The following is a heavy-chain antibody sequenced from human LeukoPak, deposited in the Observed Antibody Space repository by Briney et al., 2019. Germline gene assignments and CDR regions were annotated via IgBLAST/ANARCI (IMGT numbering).Heavy chain of an antibody. V-gene: IGHV3-21*01. CDR2: ISTSGDST. Sequence: GGSLRLSCAASGFTFSSQNMNWARHAPGKGLEWVAYISTSGDSTKYAHSVEGRFTISRDNAENSLYLLMNSLRLEDTAVYYCVKNGWLDYWGQGILVTVSS. D-gene: IGHD6-19*01. CDR1: GFTFSSQN. CDR3: VKNGWLDY. J-gene: IGHJ4*02.